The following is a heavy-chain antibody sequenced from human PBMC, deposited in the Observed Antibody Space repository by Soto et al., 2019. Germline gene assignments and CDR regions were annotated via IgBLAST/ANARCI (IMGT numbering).Heavy chain of an antibody. J-gene: IGHJ5*02. D-gene: IGHD3-3*02. CDR2: LSRSGGAT. Sequence: RLSCTASGFNTRFYSMSWVRQTPGKGLEWVAALSRSGGATYYADSVRGRFTISRLASKDTLFLQMRNLRAEDTVIYSCSKVEMSKIRNSFDPWGQGTLVTVSS. V-gene: IGHV3-23*01. CDR1: GFNTRFYS. CDR3: SKVEMSKIRNSFDP.